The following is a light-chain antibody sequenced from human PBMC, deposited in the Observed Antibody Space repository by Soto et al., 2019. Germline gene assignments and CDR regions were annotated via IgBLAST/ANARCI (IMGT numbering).Light chain of an antibody. Sequence: DIQMTQSPSSLSASVGDSVTISCRASQSIRIYLNWYQEKPGKAPKLLIYTASSLQSGVPSRFSDSGSGTDSTPTISSLQPQDFATYYWQQSYSSRPFTFGAGTKVHIK. CDR3: QQSYSSRPFT. CDR1: QSIRIY. CDR2: TAS. V-gene: IGKV1-39*01. J-gene: IGKJ3*01.